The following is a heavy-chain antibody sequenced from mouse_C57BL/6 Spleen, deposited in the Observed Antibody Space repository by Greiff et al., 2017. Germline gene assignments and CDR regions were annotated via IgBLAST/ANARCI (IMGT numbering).Heavy chain of an antibody. CDR3: ARPPYGSSPWFAY. CDR1: GFTFSDYG. CDR2: ISSGSSTS. Sequence: EVKLVESGGGLVKPGGSLKLSCAASGFTFSDYGMHWVRQAPEKGLEWVAYISSGSSTSYYADTVKGRFTISRDNAKNTLFLQMTSLRSEDTAMYYCARPPYGSSPWFAYWGQGTLVTVSA. D-gene: IGHD1-1*01. J-gene: IGHJ3*01. V-gene: IGHV5-17*01.